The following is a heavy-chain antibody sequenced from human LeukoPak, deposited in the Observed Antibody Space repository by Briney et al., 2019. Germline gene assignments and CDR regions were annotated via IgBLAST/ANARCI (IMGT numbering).Heavy chain of an antibody. CDR1: GGSVSSSNW. V-gene: IGHV4-4*02. Sequence: PSETLSLTCAVSGGSVSSSNWWAWVRQPPEKGLQWIGEIYHSGNTNYNPSLTSRVTISVDKSKNQFSLKVSSVTAADTAVYYCARMLQMATNWDYHFDYWGQGTLVTVSS. D-gene: IGHD5-24*01. CDR2: IYHSGNT. CDR3: ARMLQMATNWDYHFDY. J-gene: IGHJ4*02.